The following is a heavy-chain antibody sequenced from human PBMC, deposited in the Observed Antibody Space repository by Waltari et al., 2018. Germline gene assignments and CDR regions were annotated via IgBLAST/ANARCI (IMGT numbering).Heavy chain of an antibody. V-gene: IGHV3-48*03. CDR2: ISTGGNTI. Sequence: EVQLVESGGGLVKPGGSLRPSGAALGLTSVNCEWTGARQAPGRGLEWVSYISTGGNTIYYADSVKGRFTISRDNAKNSLYLQMNSLRAEDTAVYYCARGRNYDFPDAFDIWGQGTMVTVSS. D-gene: IGHD3-3*01. J-gene: IGHJ3*02. CDR1: GLTSVNC. CDR3: ARGRNYDFPDAFDI.